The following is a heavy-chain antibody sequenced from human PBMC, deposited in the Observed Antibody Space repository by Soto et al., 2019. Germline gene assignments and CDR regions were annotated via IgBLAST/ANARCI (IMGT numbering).Heavy chain of an antibody. CDR2: IIPIFGTA. J-gene: IGHJ4*02. V-gene: IGHV1-69*13. CDR1: GGTVSSYA. Sequence: ASVKVSCKASGGTVSSYAISWVRQAPGQGLEWMGGIIPIFGTANYAQKFQGRVTITADESTSTAYMELSSLGSEDTAVYYCARDSGGYSYGYFSLRFDYWGQGTLVTVSS. D-gene: IGHD5-18*01. CDR3: ARDSGGYSYGYFSLRFDY.